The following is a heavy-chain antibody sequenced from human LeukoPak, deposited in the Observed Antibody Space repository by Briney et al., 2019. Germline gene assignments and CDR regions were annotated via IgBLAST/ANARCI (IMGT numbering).Heavy chain of an antibody. CDR2: ISYDGSNK. Sequence: PGRSLRLSCAASGFTFSIYAMHWVRQAPGKGLEWVAVISYDGSNKYYADSVKGRFTISRDNSKNTLYLQMNSLRAEDTAVYYCARDGGRADYVGWFDPWGQGTLVTVSS. D-gene: IGHD4-23*01. CDR1: GFTFSIYA. CDR3: ARDGGRADYVGWFDP. V-gene: IGHV3-30*04. J-gene: IGHJ5*02.